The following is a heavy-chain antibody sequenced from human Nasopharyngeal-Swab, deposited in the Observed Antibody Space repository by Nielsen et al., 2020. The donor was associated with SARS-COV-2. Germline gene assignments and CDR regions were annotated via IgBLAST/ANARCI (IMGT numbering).Heavy chain of an antibody. CDR3: ARDGYSSSWYDY. Sequence: GESLKISCAASGFTFSSYSMNWVRQAPGKGLEWVSSISSSSSYIYYADSVKGRFTISRDNDKNSLYVQMNSLRAEDTAGYYCARDGYSSSWYDYWGKGTLVTVSS. V-gene: IGHV3-21*01. D-gene: IGHD6-13*01. J-gene: IGHJ4*02. CDR2: ISSSSSYI. CDR1: GFTFSSYS.